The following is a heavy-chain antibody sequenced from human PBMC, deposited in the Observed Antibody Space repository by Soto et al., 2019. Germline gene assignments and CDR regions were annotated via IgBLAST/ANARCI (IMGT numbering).Heavy chain of an antibody. V-gene: IGHV3-23*01. J-gene: IGHJ6*03. D-gene: IGHD1-7*01. CDR2: ISGSGGST. CDR3: AKDGGDGVRGWNYVYDWHKTYYYYYYMDV. CDR1: GFIFSNAW. Sequence: PGGSLRLSWAASGFIFSNAWINWVRQAPGKGLEWVSAISGSGGSTYYADSVKGRFTISRDNSKNTLYLQMNSLRAEDTAVYYCAKDGGDGVRGWNYVYDWHKTYYYYYYMDVWGKGTTVTVSS.